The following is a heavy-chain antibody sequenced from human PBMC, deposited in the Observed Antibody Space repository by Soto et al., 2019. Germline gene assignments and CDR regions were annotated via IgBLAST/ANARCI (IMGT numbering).Heavy chain of an antibody. CDR1: GFSLTTRGVG. J-gene: IGHJ5*02. CDR2: IYWDDDK. Sequence: QITLKESGPTLVKPTQTLTLTCTFSGFSLTTRGVGVGWIRQPPGKALECLALIYWDDDKRYSPSLQSRLSITKDTSKNQVVRTRTNVDPVDTATYYCAHIPNYYQYDWFDPWGQGTLVSVSS. D-gene: IGHD3-16*01. V-gene: IGHV2-5*02. CDR3: AHIPNYYQYDWFDP.